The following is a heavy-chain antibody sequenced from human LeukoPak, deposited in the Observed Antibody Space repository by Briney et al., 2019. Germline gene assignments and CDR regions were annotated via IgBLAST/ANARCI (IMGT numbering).Heavy chain of an antibody. CDR3: ARASGWPNNWFDP. D-gene: IGHD6-19*01. V-gene: IGHV1-8*01. CDR2: MNPNSGNT. Sequence: GASVKVSCKASGYTFTSYDINWVRQATGQGLEWMGWMNPNSGNTGYAQKFQGRVTMTRNTSISTAYMELSSLRSEDTAVCYCARASGWPNNWFDPWGQGTLVTVSS. CDR1: GYTFTSYD. J-gene: IGHJ5*02.